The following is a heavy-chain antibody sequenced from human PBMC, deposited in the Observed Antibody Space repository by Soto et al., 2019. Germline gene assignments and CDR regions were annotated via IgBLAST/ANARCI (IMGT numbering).Heavy chain of an antibody. CDR1: GGSISSGGYS. V-gene: IGHV4-30-2*01. J-gene: IGHJ4*02. Sequence: QLQLQESGSGLVKPSQTLSLTCAVSGGSISSGGYSWSWIRQPPGKGLEWIGYIYHRGSTYYNPSLXGXVXIPXDRSRNRFSRKLSSVTAADTAVYYCAAGGGLPRYSWGQGTLVTVSS. CDR2: IYHRGST. D-gene: IGHD5-12*01. CDR3: AAGGGLPRYS.